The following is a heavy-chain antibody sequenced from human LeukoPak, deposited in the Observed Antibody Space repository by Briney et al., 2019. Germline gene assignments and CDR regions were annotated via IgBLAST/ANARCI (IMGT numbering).Heavy chain of an antibody. V-gene: IGHV3-15*04. CDR2: IESTAVGGTA. CDR3: TTDFDM. CDR1: GFTFTNAW. J-gene: IGHJ3*02. Sequence: GGSLRLSCPASGFTFTNAWMSWVRQAPGKGLEWVGRIESTAVGGTADYAAPVRGRFTISRDDSKNTLYLQMNSLKIEDTGVYYCTTDFDMWGQGTMVTVSS.